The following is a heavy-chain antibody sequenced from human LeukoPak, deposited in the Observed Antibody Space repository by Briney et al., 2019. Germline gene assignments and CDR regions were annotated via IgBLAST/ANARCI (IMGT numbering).Heavy chain of an antibody. V-gene: IGHV3-7*01. J-gene: IGHJ5*01. CDR1: GFVFSASY. CDR3: VRGGTYWTVS. CDR2: IKPDGSEK. Sequence: GGSLRLSCAASGFVFSASYMSWVRKAPGKGLEWVATIKPDGSEKYHVDSVSGRFTISRDNTDDSLFLQMNSLRVDDTAVYYCVRGGTYWTVSWGQGTLVNVS.